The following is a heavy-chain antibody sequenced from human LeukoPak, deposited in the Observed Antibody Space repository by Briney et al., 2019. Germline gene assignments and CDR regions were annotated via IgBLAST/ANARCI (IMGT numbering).Heavy chain of an antibody. D-gene: IGHD1/OR15-1a*01. V-gene: IGHV3-66*01. CDR1: EFTVNNNF. CDR2: IYSGGST. J-gene: IGHJ4*02. CDR3: ARGKNNQLFLAN. Sequence: GGSLRLSCTVSEFTVNNNFMSWVRQAPGKGLEWVSLIYSGGSTYYADSVKGRFTISRDDFKNTFYLQMKSLRAEDTAVYHCARGKNNQLFLANWGQGTPVAVSS.